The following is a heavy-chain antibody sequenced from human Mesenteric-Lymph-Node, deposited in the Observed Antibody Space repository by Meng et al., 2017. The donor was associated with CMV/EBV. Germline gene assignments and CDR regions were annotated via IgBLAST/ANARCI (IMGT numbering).Heavy chain of an antibody. CDR1: GFTFSSYA. V-gene: IGHV3-48*03. CDR3: ARGNPLGYYYGMDV. D-gene: IGHD1-14*01. J-gene: IGHJ6*02. Sequence: GESLKISCAASGFTFSSYAMSWVRQAPGKGLEWVSYISSSGRTINYADSVRGRFTISRDNAENSLLYLQMNSLRAEDTAVYYCARGNPLGYYYGMDVWGQGTTVTVSS. CDR2: ISSSGRTI.